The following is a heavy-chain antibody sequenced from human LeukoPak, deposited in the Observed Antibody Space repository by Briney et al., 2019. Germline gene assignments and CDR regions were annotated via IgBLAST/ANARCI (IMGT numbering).Heavy chain of an antibody. Sequence: ASVTVSCKASGVIFSSYAITWVRQAPGQGLEWMGGIIPMFGTPNYAQKFQGRVTITADESTNTAYMELSSLTYEDTAMYYCARDGDTAMVSFYDIWGQGTKVTVSS. J-gene: IGHJ3*02. V-gene: IGHV1-69*13. D-gene: IGHD5-18*01. CDR2: IIPMFGTP. CDR3: ARDGDTAMVSFYDI. CDR1: GVIFSSYA.